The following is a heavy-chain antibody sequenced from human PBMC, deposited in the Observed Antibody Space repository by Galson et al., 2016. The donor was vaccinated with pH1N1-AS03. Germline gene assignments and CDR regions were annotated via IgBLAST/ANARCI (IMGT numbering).Heavy chain of an antibody. CDR1: GFTVSSSH. Sequence: SLRLSCAASGFTVSSSHMNWVRQAPGKGLEWVSIIHSGGTTYYADSVKGRFIVSRDDSKNTLYLQMNGLRAEDTAVYYCVRDFRWGGNSGYWGQGTAVTVSS. V-gene: IGHV3-66*01. CDR2: IHSGGTT. D-gene: IGHD4-23*01. CDR3: VRDFRWGGNSGY. J-gene: IGHJ4*03.